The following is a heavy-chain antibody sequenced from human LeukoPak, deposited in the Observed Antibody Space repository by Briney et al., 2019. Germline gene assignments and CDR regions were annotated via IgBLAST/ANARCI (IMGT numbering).Heavy chain of an antibody. CDR3: ARGAVVVVAATFFDY. V-gene: IGHV3-30*04. CDR2: ISYDGSNK. CDR1: GFTFSSYA. Sequence: GGSLRLSCAASGFTFSSYAMHWVRQAPGKGLEWVAVISYDGSNKYYADSVKGRFTISRDNSKNTLYLQMNSLRAEDTAVYYCARGAVVVVAATFFDYWGQGTLVTVSS. D-gene: IGHD2-15*01. J-gene: IGHJ4*02.